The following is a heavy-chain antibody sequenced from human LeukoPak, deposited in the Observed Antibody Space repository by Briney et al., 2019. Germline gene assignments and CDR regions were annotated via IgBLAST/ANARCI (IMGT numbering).Heavy chain of an antibody. Sequence: ASVKVSCKASGGTFSSYAISWVRQAPGQGLEWMGRIIPILGIANYAQKFQGRVAITADKSTSTAYMELSSLRSEDTAVYYCARDSQAHRCWFDPWGQGTLVTVSS. V-gene: IGHV1-69*04. CDR3: ARDSQAHRCWFDP. J-gene: IGHJ5*02. CDR2: IIPILGIA. CDR1: GGTFSSYA.